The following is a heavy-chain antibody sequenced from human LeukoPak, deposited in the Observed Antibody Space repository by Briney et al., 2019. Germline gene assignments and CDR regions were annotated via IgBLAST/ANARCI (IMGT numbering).Heavy chain of an antibody. CDR3: ARGSSSWYQPLYYGMDV. Sequence: PSETLSLTCTVSGGSISSYYWSWIRQPPGKGLEWIGYIYYSGSTNYNPSLKSRVTISVDTSKNQFSLKLSSVTAADTAVYYCARGSSSWYQPLYYGMDVWGQRTTVTVSS. D-gene: IGHD6-13*01. V-gene: IGHV4-59*01. J-gene: IGHJ6*02. CDR2: IYYSGST. CDR1: GGSISSYY.